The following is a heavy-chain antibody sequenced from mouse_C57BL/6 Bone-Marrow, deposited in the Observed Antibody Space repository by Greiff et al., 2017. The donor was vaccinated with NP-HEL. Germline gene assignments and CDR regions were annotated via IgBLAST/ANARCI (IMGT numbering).Heavy chain of an antibody. J-gene: IGHJ2*01. CDR1: GFNIKDDY. CDR3: TKVATDFDY. Sequence: VHVKQSGAELVRPGASVKLSCTASGFNIKDDYMHWVKQRPEQGLEWIGWIDPENGDTEYASKFQGKATITADTSSNTAYLQLSSLTSEDTAVYYCTKVATDFDYWGQGTTLTVSS. D-gene: IGHD1-1*01. CDR2: IDPENGDT. V-gene: IGHV14-4*01.